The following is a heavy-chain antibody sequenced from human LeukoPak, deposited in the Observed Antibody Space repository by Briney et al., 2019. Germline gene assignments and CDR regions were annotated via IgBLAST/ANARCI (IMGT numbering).Heavy chain of an antibody. D-gene: IGHD6-19*01. V-gene: IGHV3-64D*09. CDR1: GFTLSSYA. CDR2: ISSNGGSR. Sequence: RGGSLRLSCSASGFTLSSYAMHWVRQAPGKGLEDVSAISSNGGSRYYADSVKGRFTISRDNSKNTLYLQMSSLRAEDTAVYYCVNNGLYSSGWYGGYFDYWGQGTLVTVSS. J-gene: IGHJ4*02. CDR3: VNNGLYSSGWYGGYFDY.